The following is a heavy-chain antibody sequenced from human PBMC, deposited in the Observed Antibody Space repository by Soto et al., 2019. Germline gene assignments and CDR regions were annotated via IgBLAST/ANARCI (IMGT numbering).Heavy chain of an antibody. CDR1: GYSFTSYW. CDR3: ARLSYDFWSGYSVNNWFDP. V-gene: IGHV5-51*01. D-gene: IGHD3-3*01. Sequence: GESLKISCQGSGYSFTSYWIGWVRQMPGKGLEWMGIIYPGDSDTRYSPSFQGQVTISADKSISTAYLQWSSLKASDTAMYYCARLSYDFWSGYSVNNWFDPWGQGTLVTVSS. CDR2: IYPGDSDT. J-gene: IGHJ5*02.